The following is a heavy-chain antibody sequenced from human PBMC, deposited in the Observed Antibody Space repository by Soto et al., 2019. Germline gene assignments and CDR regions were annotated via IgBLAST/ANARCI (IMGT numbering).Heavy chain of an antibody. CDR1: GGTFSSYT. D-gene: IGHD6-13*01. CDR3: ASSIAAAGMYY. V-gene: IGHV1-69*02. Sequence: QVQLVQSGAEVKKPGSSVKVSCKASGGTFSSYTISWVRQAPGQGLEWMGRIIPILGIANYAQKFQGRVTXTXXKSTSTAYMELSSLRSEDTAVYYCASSIAAAGMYYWGQGTLVTVSS. CDR2: IIPILGIA. J-gene: IGHJ4*02.